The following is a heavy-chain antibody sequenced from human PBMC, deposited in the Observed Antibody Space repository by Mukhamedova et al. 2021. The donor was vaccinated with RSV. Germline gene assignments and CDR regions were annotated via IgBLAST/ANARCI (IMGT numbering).Heavy chain of an antibody. V-gene: IGHV3-48*03. CDR3: ARALWFGERTYGMDV. J-gene: IGHJ6*02. Sequence: VRQAPGKGLEWVSYISSSGWTIYYADSVKGRFTISRDNAKNSLYLQMNSLRAEDTAVYYCARALWFGERTYGMDVWGQGTTVNVS. CDR2: ISSSGWTI. D-gene: IGHD3-10*01.